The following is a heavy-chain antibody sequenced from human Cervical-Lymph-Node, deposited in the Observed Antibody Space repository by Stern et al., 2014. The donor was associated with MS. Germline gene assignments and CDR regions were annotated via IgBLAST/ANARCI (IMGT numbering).Heavy chain of an antibody. D-gene: IGHD1-26*01. V-gene: IGHV4-61*02. J-gene: IGHJ4*02. CDR1: GASISGNGYY. CDR3: AREAILGGATYYFDY. CDR2: IHPIGST. Sequence: QVQLQESGPGLVRPSQTLSLTCSVSGASISGNGYYWTWIRQPAGKGLEWIGRIHPIGSTNYNPSLKSRVTISLDTSKTQFSLCLTSVAAADTAVFYCAREAILGGATYYFDYWGQGTVVTVSS.